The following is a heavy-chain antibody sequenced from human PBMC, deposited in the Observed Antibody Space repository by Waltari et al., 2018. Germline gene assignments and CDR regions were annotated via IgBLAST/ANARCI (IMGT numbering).Heavy chain of an antibody. Sequence: QVQLVQSGAEVKKPGASVKVSCKASGYTFTSYDIHWVRQATGQGLEWMGWMNPNSGNTGYAQKFQGRVTMTRNTSISTAYMELSSLRSEDTAVYYCARGVGSYSSSSGYYYYYYMDVWGKGTTVTVSS. CDR1: GYTFTSYD. D-gene: IGHD6-6*01. J-gene: IGHJ6*03. CDR2: MNPNSGNT. CDR3: ARGVGSYSSSSGYYYYYYMDV. V-gene: IGHV1-8*01.